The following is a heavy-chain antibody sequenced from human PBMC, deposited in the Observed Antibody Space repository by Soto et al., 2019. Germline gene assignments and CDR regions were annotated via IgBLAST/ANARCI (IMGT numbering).Heavy chain of an antibody. CDR2: VIPIFGTA. J-gene: IGHJ6*02. CDR1: GGTFSSYA. D-gene: IGHD2-21*02. Sequence: QVQLVQSGAEVKKPGSSVKVSCKASGGTFSSYAISWVRQAPGQGLEWMGGVIPIFGTANYAQKFQGRVTITADESTSTAYRELSSLRSEDPAVYYCARGVVVTATLHPYYYGMDVWGQGTTVTVSS. V-gene: IGHV1-69*12. CDR3: ARGVVVTATLHPYYYGMDV.